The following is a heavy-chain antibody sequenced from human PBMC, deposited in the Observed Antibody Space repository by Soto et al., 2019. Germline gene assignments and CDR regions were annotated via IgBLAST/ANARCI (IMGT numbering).Heavy chain of an antibody. Sequence: EVPLVESGGGLVQPGGSLRLSCAASGFTFSSYAMHWVRQAPGKGLEYVSAISSNGGSTYYANSVKGRFTISRDNSNNTLYLQMGSLRAEDMAVYYCARGDCSSTSCYAGILDAWGQGTLVTVSS. CDR2: ISSNGGST. CDR1: GFTFSSYA. D-gene: IGHD2-2*01. J-gene: IGHJ5*02. CDR3: ARGDCSSTSCYAGILDA. V-gene: IGHV3-64*01.